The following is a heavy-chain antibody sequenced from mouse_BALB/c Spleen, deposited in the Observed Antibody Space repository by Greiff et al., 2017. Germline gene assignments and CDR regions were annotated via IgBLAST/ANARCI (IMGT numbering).Heavy chain of an antibody. CDR2: INPSTGYT. CDR3: AREERTARATWAMDY. Sequence: QVQLQQSGAELAKPGASVKMSCKASGYTFTSYWMHWVKQRPGQGLEWIGYINPSTGYTEYNQKFKDKATLTADKSSSTAYMQLSSLTSEDSAVYYCAREERTARATWAMDYWGQGTSVTVSS. CDR1: GYTFTSYW. J-gene: IGHJ4*01. D-gene: IGHD3-2*01. V-gene: IGHV1-7*01.